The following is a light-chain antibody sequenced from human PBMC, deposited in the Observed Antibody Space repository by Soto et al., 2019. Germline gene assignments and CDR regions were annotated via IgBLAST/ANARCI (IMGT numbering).Light chain of an antibody. CDR2: EGS. V-gene: IGLV2-23*01. CDR1: SSDVGSYNL. J-gene: IGLJ1*01. CDR3: CSYAGSSTFYV. Sequence: QSALTQPASVSGSPGQSITISCTGTSSDVGSYNLVSWYQQHPGKAPKLMIYEGSKRPSGVSNRFSGSKSGNTASLTISGLQAEDGADYYCCSYAGSSTFYVFGTGNKLTDL.